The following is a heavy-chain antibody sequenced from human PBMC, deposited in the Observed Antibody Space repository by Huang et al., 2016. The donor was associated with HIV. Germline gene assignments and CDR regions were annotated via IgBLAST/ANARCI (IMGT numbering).Heavy chain of an antibody. CDR2: ITDGINNR. D-gene: IGHD3-3*01. Sequence: EVLLLESGGGLVQPGGSLRLSCVASGFTFSSYALSWVRQVPGKGLEWVSGITDGINNRYYAPSVKGRFAVSRDDSTNTLYLQMNSLRAEDTAVYYCAKDADTSGYDVLGPFGSWGQGTLVTVSS. V-gene: IGHV3-23*01. CDR1: GFTFSSYA. J-gene: IGHJ4*02. CDR3: AKDADTSGYDVLGPFGS.